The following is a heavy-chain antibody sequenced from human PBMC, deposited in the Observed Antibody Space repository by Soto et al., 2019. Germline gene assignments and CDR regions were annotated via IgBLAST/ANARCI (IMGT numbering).Heavy chain of an antibody. CDR1: GGSISSGAYY. J-gene: IGHJ5*02. CDR2: MHYNGVA. Sequence: QVQLQESGPGLVKPSQTLSLTCTVSGGSISSGAYYWSWIRQHSEKGLEWIGYMHYNGVAYYNPSLTSRVTISVDTSKNQFSLKLSSVTAADTAVYYCARYYFDNSGYSNWFDPWGRGTLVTVSS. V-gene: IGHV4-31*03. CDR3: ARYYFDNSGYSNWFDP. D-gene: IGHD3-22*01.